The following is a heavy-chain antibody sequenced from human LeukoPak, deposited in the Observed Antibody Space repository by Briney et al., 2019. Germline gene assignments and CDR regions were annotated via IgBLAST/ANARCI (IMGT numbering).Heavy chain of an antibody. Sequence: GGSLRLSCAASGFTFSSYSMNWVRQAPGKGLEWVSSISSSSSYIYYADSVNGGFTISRDNAKNSLYLQMNSLRAEDTAVYYCARGGSVVFDYWGQGTLVTVSS. J-gene: IGHJ4*02. CDR3: ARGGSVVFDY. CDR1: GFTFSSYS. D-gene: IGHD3-10*01. CDR2: ISSSSSYI. V-gene: IGHV3-21*01.